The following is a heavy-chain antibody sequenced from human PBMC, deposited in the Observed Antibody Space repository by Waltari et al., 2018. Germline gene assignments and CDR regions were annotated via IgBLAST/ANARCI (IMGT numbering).Heavy chain of an antibody. CDR3: ARDPWDSSGYPYYYGMDV. J-gene: IGHJ6*02. Sequence: QPQLQESGPGLVTPSDTLSLTCTVSGGSISSSTYSRGWIRQPPGKGLEWIGSIYSGSTYYNPSLKSRVTISVDTSKNQFSLKLSSVTAADTAVYYCARDPWDSSGYPYYYGMDVWGQGTTVTVSS. D-gene: IGHD3-22*01. CDR2: IYSGST. CDR1: GGSISSSTYS. V-gene: IGHV4-39*07.